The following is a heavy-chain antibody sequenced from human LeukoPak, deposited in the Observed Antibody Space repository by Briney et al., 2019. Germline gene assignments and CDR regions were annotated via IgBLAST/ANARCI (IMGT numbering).Heavy chain of an antibody. V-gene: IGHV3-23*01. CDR2: ISGSGGST. CDR3: ARDLRRVGC. CDR1: GFIFSSYA. Sequence: GGSLRLSCAASGFIFSSYAMSWVRQAPAKGLEWVSTISGSGGSTYYADSVKGRFTISRDNSKNTVYLQMNSLRAEDTAVYYCARDLRRVGCWGQGTLVTVSS. D-gene: IGHD1-26*01. J-gene: IGHJ4*02.